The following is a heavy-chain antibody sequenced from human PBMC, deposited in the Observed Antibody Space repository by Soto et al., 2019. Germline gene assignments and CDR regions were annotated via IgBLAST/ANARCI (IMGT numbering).Heavy chain of an antibody. CDR1: GGSISSGNYY. D-gene: IGHD4-17*01. Sequence: QVQLQESGPGLVKPSQTLSLTCTVSGGSISSGNYYWSWLRQHPGKGLEWIGYIYHSGSTYYNPSLKSRVTISVDTSKNQFSLKLISVTAADTAIYYCAREYGDPFPSHWFDPWGQGTLVTVSS. J-gene: IGHJ5*02. CDR3: AREYGDPFPSHWFDP. V-gene: IGHV4-31*03. CDR2: IYHSGST.